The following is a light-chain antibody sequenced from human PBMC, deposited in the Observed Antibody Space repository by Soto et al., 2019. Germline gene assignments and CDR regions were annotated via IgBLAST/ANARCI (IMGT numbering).Light chain of an antibody. J-gene: IGKJ2*01. V-gene: IGKV2-28*01. CDR2: WGS. CDR3: MQALQTPYA. Sequence: DIVVTQSPLSLPVTPGEPASISCRSSQSLLHSNGYTYLDWYLKKPGQPPQLLICWGSSRASGVPDRFSGSGSGTDFTLRISRVEAEDVGIYYCMQALQTPYAFGQGTKLEIK. CDR1: QSLLHSNGYTY.